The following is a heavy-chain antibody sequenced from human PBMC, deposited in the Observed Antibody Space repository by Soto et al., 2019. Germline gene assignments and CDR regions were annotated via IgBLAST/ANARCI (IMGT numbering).Heavy chain of an antibody. CDR2: INAANGDT. Sequence: ASVKVSCKASGYTFTSYGIHWVRRARGQRLEWMGWINAANGDTKYSPKFQGRVTITRDTSASTAYMELSSLRSEDTAVYYCVRRHVSATGIDWFDPWGQGTLVTVSS. V-gene: IGHV1-3*01. CDR1: GYTFTSYG. CDR3: VRRHVSATGIDWFDP. J-gene: IGHJ5*02. D-gene: IGHD6-13*01.